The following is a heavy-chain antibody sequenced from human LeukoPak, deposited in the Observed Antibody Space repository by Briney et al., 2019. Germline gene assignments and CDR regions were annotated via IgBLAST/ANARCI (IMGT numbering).Heavy chain of an antibody. Sequence: ASVKVSCKASGGTFSSYAISWVRQAPGQGLEWMGGIIPIFGTANYAQKFQGRVTITADESTSTAYMELSSLRSEDTAVYYCARGVRGYDSSGSNDYWGQGTLVTVSS. CDR1: GGTFSSYA. CDR3: ARGVRGYDSSGSNDY. CDR2: IIPIFGTA. D-gene: IGHD3-22*01. V-gene: IGHV1-69*13. J-gene: IGHJ4*02.